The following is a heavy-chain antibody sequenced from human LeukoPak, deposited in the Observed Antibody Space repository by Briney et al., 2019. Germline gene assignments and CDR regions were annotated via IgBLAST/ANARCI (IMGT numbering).Heavy chain of an antibody. CDR2: IKQDGSEK. CDR3: ARVRGGYCSGTSCYNAFDI. D-gene: IGHD2-2*02. V-gene: IGHV3-7*01. J-gene: IGHJ3*02. CDR1: GFTFSSYW. Sequence: PGGSLRLSCAASGFTFSSYWMDWVRQAPGKGLEWVGNIKQDGSEKYYVNTVKGRFTISRDNAQNSLYLQMNSLRGEDTAVYYCARVRGGYCSGTSCYNAFDIWGQGTMVTVSS.